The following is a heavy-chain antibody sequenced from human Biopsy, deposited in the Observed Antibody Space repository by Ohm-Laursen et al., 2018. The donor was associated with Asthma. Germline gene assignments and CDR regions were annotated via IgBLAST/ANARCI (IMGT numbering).Heavy chain of an antibody. D-gene: IGHD3-22*01. CDR1: GFKFDEYT. CDR3: ARGDSSNWSHYYFDY. CDR2: IYSGGTS. J-gene: IGHJ4*02. Sequence: SLRLSCAASGFKFDEYTMHWVRQAPGKGLEWVSVIYSGGTSHTADSVRGRLTISRDYSKNTLYLQMHSLRAEDTAVYYCARGDSSNWSHYYFDYWGQGTLVTVSS. V-gene: IGHV3-53*01.